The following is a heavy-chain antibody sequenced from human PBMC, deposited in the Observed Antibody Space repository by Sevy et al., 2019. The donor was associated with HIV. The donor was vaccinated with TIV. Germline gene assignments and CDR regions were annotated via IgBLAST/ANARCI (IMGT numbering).Heavy chain of an antibody. J-gene: IGHJ4*02. CDR3: ARYGYYYDSSGYYYPFDY. CDR1: GYTFTSYG. Sequence: ASVKVSCKASGYTFTSYGISWVRQAPGQGLEWMGWISAYNGNTNYAQKLQGRVTMTTDTSTSTAYMELRSLRSDDTAVYYCARYGYYYDSSGYYYPFDYWGQGTLVTVSS. D-gene: IGHD3-22*01. CDR2: ISAYNGNT. V-gene: IGHV1-18*01.